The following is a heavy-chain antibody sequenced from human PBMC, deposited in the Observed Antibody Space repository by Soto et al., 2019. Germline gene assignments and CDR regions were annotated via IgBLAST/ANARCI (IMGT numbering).Heavy chain of an antibody. J-gene: IGHJ3*02. CDR1: GFSFSTYG. CDR2: ISNDGSNK. Sequence: PGGSLRLSCAASGFSFSTYGMHWVRQAPGKGLEWVAFISNDGSNKYYADSVKGRFTISRDNSKNTLYLQMNSLRAEDTALYYCARGHGTYYYDSSGYRDAFDIWGQGTMVTVSS. V-gene: IGHV3-30*03. CDR3: ARGHGTYYYDSSGYRDAFDI. D-gene: IGHD3-22*01.